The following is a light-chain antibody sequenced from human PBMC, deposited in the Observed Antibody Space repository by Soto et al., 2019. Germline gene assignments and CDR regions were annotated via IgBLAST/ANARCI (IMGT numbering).Light chain of an antibody. J-gene: IGKJ2*01. Sequence: EIVMTQSPATLSVSPGERATLSCRASQSVSSNLAWYPQKPGQAPRLLIYGASTRATGIPARFSGSGSGTXXXXXXXXXXXXXFXVYYXQQYNNWPYTFGQGTKLEIK. CDR1: QSVSSN. CDR3: QQYNNWPYT. V-gene: IGKV3-15*01. CDR2: GAS.